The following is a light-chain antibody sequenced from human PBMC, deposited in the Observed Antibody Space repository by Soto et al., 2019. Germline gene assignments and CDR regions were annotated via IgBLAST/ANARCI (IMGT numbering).Light chain of an antibody. CDR2: ATS. CDR1: QSVDSTY. J-gene: IGKJ4*01. Sequence: EIVLTQSPGTLSLSPGERATLSCRASQSVDSTYLAWYQQKPDTSPRLLIYATSTRAAGIPDRFSGSGSGTDFTLTIGSLEPEDFAVSYCQQRSNWPPAPSFGGGTKVDIK. CDR3: QQRSNWPPAPS. V-gene: IGKV3D-20*02.